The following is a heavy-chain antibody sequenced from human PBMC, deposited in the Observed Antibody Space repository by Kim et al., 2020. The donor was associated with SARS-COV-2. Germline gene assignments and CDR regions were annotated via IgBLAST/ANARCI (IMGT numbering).Heavy chain of an antibody. CDR3: ARDNTSYYYYYYGMDV. J-gene: IGHJ6*02. V-gene: IGHV1-69*01. Sequence: KFQGRVRITADESTSTAYMELSSLRSEDTAVYYCARDNTSYYYYYYGMDVWGQGTTVTVSS.